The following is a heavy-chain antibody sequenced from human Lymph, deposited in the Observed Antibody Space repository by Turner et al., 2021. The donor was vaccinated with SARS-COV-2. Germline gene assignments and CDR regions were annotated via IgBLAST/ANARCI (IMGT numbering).Heavy chain of an antibody. D-gene: IGHD1-20*01. CDR1: GGTFSSYA. V-gene: IGHV1-69*10. CDR3: ARDVTGPLGY. CDR2: IIPMLDIA. J-gene: IGHJ4*02. Sequence: QVQLVQSGAEVKTPGSSVKVSCKASGGTFSSYAISWVRQAPGQGLEWMGGIIPMLDIANHAQKFQGRVTITADKSTSTAYMELSSLRSEDTAVYYCARDVTGPLGYWGQGTLVTVSS.